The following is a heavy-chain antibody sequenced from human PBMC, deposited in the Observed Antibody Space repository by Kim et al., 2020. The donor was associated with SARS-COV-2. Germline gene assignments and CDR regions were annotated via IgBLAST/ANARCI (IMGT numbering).Heavy chain of an antibody. D-gene: IGHD3-3*01. CDR3: TRDLYWSGDYKFDY. V-gene: IGHV1-2*02. CDR2: VSSENGVA. J-gene: IGHJ4*02. Sequence: ASVKVSCKTSGFSFTDYNIHWVRQAPGQGLEWLGWVSSENGVANSAQKFKGRVTMTRDTSISTAYMELSRLRSDDTAVYFCTRDLYWSGDYKFDYWGQGTLVTVSS. CDR1: GFSFTDYN.